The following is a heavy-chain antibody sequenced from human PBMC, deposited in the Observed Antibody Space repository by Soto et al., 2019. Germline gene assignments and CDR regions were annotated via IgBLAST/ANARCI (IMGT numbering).Heavy chain of an antibody. Sequence: LRLSCAASGFTFSDYYMSWIRQAPGKGLEWVSYISSSGSTIYYADSVKGRFTISRDNAKNSLYLQMNSLRAEDTAVYYCARDGNTAIPPYYYYGMDVWGQGTTVTVSS. CDR3: ARDGNTAIPPYYYYGMDV. CDR2: ISSSGSTI. V-gene: IGHV3-11*01. J-gene: IGHJ6*02. D-gene: IGHD5-18*01. CDR1: GFTFSDYY.